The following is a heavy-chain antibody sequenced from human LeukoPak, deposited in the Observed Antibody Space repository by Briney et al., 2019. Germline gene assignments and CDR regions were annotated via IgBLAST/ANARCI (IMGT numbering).Heavy chain of an antibody. CDR3: TRDGTAMVTFDY. CDR2: IRSKAYGGTT. J-gene: IGHJ4*02. V-gene: IGHV3-49*04. Sequence: GGSLRLSCTASGFTFGDYAMSWVRQAPGKGLEWVGFIRSKAYGGTTEYAASVKGRSTISRDDSKSIAYLQMNSLKTEVTAVYYCTRDGTAMVTFDYWGQGTLVTVSS. CDR1: GFTFGDYA. D-gene: IGHD5-18*01.